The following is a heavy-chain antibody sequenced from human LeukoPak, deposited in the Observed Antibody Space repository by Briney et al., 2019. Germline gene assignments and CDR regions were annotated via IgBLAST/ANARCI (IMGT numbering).Heavy chain of an antibody. J-gene: IGHJ4*02. D-gene: IGHD5-18*01. Sequence: PGGSLRLSCAASGFTFRLYWMTWVRQSPGKGLEWVANIKQDGSEKYYLDSVKGRFTISKDNAKNSLYLQMNGLRAEDPAVYYCARDSGGYSYGYDYWGQGTLVTVSS. CDR1: GFTFRLYW. V-gene: IGHV3-7*01. CDR2: IKQDGSEK. CDR3: ARDSGGYSYGYDY.